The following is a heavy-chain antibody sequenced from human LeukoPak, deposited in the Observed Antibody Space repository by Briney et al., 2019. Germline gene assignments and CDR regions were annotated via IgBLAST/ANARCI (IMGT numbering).Heavy chain of an antibody. D-gene: IGHD3-3*01. CDR1: GGTFSSHA. CDR3: ARAFWSGYYSGNWFDP. J-gene: IGHJ5*02. Sequence: SVKVSCKASGGTFSSHAISWVRQAPGQGLEWMGGIIPIFGTAKYAQKFQGRVTITADESTSTAYMELSSLRSEDTAVYYCARAFWSGYYSGNWFDPWGQGTLVTVSS. CDR2: IIPIFGTA. V-gene: IGHV1-69*13.